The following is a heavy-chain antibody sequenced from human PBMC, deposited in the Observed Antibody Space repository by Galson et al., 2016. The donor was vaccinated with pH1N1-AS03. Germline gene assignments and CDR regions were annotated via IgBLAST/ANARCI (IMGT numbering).Heavy chain of an antibody. CDR3: TNSLVY. CDR2: INTDGTET. D-gene: IGHD1-26*01. CDR1: GIPFSSHW. J-gene: IGHJ4*02. Sequence: SLRLSCAASGIPFSSHWMHWIRQVPGKGLVWVSQINTDGTETIYEDSVKGRFTISRDNAKNTLYLQMDSLRDEDTAMYYCTNSLVYWGQGTLVTVSS. V-gene: IGHV3-74*01.